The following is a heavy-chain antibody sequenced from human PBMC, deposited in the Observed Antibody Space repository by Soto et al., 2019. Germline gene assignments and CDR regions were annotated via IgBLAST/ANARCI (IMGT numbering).Heavy chain of an antibody. D-gene: IGHD6-6*01. Sequence: LSLTCTVSGDSIKRGDVYWSWIRQHPGKGLEWIGYIFYSGITHYNPSLKSRVTTSVDTSKNQFSLNLTSVTAADTAVYYCARALGSSPLSYWGQGTLVTVPS. CDR2: IFYSGIT. CDR1: GDSIKRGDVY. V-gene: IGHV4-31*03. J-gene: IGHJ4*02. CDR3: ARALGSSPLSY.